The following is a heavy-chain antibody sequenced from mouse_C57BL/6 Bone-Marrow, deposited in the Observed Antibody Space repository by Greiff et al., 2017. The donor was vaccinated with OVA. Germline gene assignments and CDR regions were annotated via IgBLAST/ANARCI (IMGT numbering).Heavy chain of an antibody. J-gene: IGHJ2*01. CDR1: GYAFSSSW. V-gene: IGHV1-82*01. CDR3: ARFYYYGSSYVNY. D-gene: IGHD1-1*01. CDR2: IYPGDGDT. Sequence: VKLQESGPELVKPGASVKISCKASGYAFSSSWMNWVKQRPGKGLEWIGRIYPGDGDTNYNGKFKGKATLTADKSSSTAYMQLSSLTSEDSAVYFCARFYYYGSSYVNYWGQGTTLTVSS.